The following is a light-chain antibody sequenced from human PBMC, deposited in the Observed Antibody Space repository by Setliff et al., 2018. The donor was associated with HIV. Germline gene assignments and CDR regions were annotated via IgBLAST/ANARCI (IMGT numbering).Light chain of an antibody. V-gene: IGLV2-14*03. J-gene: IGLJ2*01. CDR2: DVS. Sequence: QSALTQPASVSGSPGQSITISCTGTSSDVGGYNNVSWYQQHPGKAPKLMIYDVSNRPSGVSNRFSGSKSGNTASLTISGLQAEDEADYCCSSYTSSSILYVVFGGGTKVTVL. CDR3: SSYTSSSILYVV. CDR1: SSDVGGYNN.